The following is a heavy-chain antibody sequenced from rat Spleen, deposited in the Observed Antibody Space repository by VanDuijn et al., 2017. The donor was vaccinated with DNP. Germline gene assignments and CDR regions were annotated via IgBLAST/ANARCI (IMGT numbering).Heavy chain of an antibody. Sequence: QVQLKESGPGLVQPSQTLSLTCTVSGFSLTSYNVHWVRQPTGKGLEWMGIIWTGGSTYYNSALKSRLSISRDNSKNQVFLKMNRRQTEDTAIYFCAREQLYGMDAWGQGTSVTVSS. CDR2: IWTGGST. CDR3: AREQLYGMDA. CDR1: GFSLTSYN. J-gene: IGHJ4*01. V-gene: IGHV2-30*01. D-gene: IGHD1-2*01.